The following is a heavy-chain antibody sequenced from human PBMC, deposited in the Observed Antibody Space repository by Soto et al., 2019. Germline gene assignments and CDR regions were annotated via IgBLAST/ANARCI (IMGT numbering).Heavy chain of an antibody. V-gene: IGHV3-23*01. CDR2: ISGSGGST. CDR3: AKDFLNEVPGY. J-gene: IGHJ4*02. D-gene: IGHD1-1*01. CDR1: GFTFSSYA. Sequence: PGWSPRLSCAASGFTFSSYAMSWVRQAPGKGLEWVSAISGSGGSTYYADSVKGRFTISRDNSKNTLYLQMNSLRAEDTAVYYWAKDFLNEVPGYWGQGTLVTVYS.